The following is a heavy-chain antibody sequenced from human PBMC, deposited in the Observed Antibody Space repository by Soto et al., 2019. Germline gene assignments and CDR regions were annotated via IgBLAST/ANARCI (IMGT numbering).Heavy chain of an antibody. CDR2: SSNSGSFT. V-gene: IGHV3-11*06. CDR3: VRSGDNYNLLDY. CDR1: GFTFSDHY. Sequence: PGGSLRLSCAASGFTFSDHYMSWIRQAPGKGLEWIGYSSNSGSFTRYADSVKGRFSISRDNAKNSLCLQINSLRGDDTAIYYCVRSGDNYNLLDYWGQGTPVTVSS. J-gene: IGHJ4*02. D-gene: IGHD1-1*01.